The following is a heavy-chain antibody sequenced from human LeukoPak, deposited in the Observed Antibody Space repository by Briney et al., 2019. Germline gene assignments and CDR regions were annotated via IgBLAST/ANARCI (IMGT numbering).Heavy chain of an antibody. V-gene: IGHV4-39*01. CDR2: IYYSGST. CDR3: ARQGMATIFY. J-gene: IGHJ4*02. CDR1: GGSLSSSSYY. Sequence: SETLSLTCTVSGGSLSSSSYYWGWVRQPPGRGLEWIGSIYYSGSTYYNPSLKSRVTISVDTSKNQFSLKLSSVTAADTAVYYCARQGMATIFYWGQGTLVTVPS. D-gene: IGHD5-24*01.